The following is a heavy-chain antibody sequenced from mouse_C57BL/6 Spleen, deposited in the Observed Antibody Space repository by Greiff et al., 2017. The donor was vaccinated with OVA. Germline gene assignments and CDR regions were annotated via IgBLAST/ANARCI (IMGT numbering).Heavy chain of an antibody. D-gene: IGHD2-5*01. CDR3: ARWSNYLYYFDY. CDR1: GYTFTSYW. J-gene: IGHJ2*01. CDR2: INPSYGGT. Sequence: VQLQQPGPELVKPGASVKLSCKASGYTFTSYWMHWVKQRPGQGLEWIGNINPSYGGTNYNEKFKSKATLTVDKSSSTAYMQLSSLTSEDSAVYYCARWSNYLYYFDYWGQGTTLTVSS. V-gene: IGHV1-53*01.